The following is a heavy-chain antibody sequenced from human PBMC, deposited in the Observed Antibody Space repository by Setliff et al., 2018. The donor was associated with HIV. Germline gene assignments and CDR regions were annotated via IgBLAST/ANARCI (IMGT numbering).Heavy chain of an antibody. V-gene: IGHV1-18*01. Sequence: ASVKVSCKAAGYSFHSYGLSWVRLAPGRGLEWMGWISPYNGNTNYAQRFQGRLTMTTDTSTITAYMELRSLRSDDTAVYYCARVRERIGVTGTDDAFDIWGQGTAVTVS. D-gene: IGHD3-3*01. CDR3: ARVRERIGVTGTDDAFDI. CDR2: ISPYNGNT. CDR1: GYSFHSYG. J-gene: IGHJ3*02.